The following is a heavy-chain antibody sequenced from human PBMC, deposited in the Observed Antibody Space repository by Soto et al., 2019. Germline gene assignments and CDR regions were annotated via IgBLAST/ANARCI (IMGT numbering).Heavy chain of an antibody. D-gene: IGHD6-13*01. Sequence: QVQLVQSGVEVKKPGSSVKVSCKASGGTFSSYTISWVRQAPGQGLEWMGRIIPILGIANYAQKFQGRVTITADKSTSTAYMELSSLRSEDTAVYYCARSGGAAAGTYYYYYMDVWGKGTTVTVSS. J-gene: IGHJ6*03. CDR2: IIPILGIA. CDR3: ARSGGAAAGTYYYYYMDV. CDR1: GGTFSSYT. V-gene: IGHV1-69*02.